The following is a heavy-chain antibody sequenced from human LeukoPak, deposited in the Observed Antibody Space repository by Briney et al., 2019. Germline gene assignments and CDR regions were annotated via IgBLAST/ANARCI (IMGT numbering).Heavy chain of an antibody. CDR3: ARRVPNQVITDYFDY. D-gene: IGHD3-16*01. Sequence: GGSLRLSCAASGFTFSSYNMNWVRQAPGKGLEWVSSISSSSSYIYYADSVKGRFTISRDNAKNSLFLQMNSLRAEDTAVYYCARRVPNQVITDYFDYWGQGTLVTVSS. J-gene: IGHJ4*02. CDR2: ISSSSSYI. CDR1: GFTFSSYN. V-gene: IGHV3-21*01.